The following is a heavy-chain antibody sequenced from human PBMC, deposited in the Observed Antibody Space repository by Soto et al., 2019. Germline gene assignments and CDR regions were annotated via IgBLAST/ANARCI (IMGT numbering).Heavy chain of an antibody. CDR2: IYATGTT. CDR1: GASISGFY. Sequence: SETLSLTYTVSGASISGFYWSWIRKSAGKGLEWIGRIYATGTTDYNPSLKSRVMMSVDTSKKQFSLKLRSVTAADTAVYYCVRDGTKTLRDWFDPWGQGISVTVSS. V-gene: IGHV4-4*07. CDR3: VRDGTKTLRDWFDP. D-gene: IGHD1-1*01. J-gene: IGHJ5*02.